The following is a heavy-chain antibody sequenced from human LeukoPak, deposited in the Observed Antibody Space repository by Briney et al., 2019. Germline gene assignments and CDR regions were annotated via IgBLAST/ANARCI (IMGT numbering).Heavy chain of an antibody. CDR2: IYYTGST. D-gene: IGHD2-2*02. V-gene: IGHV4-39*01. CDR3: ARHPGSHCSTATCYTGGVFDY. J-gene: IGHJ4*02. CDR1: GGSISSTDYY. Sequence: SETLSLTCSVSGGSISSTDYYWGWIRQPPGKGLERIGSIYYTGSTFYNPSLKSRVTISADTSKNQLSLKLSSVTAADTAVYYCARHPGSHCSTATCYTGGVFDYWGQGTLVTVSS.